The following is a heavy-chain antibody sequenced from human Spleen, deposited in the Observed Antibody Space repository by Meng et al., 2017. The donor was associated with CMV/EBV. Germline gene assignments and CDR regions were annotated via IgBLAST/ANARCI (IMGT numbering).Heavy chain of an antibody. J-gene: IGHJ4*02. Sequence: SVKVSCKASGYTFTSYGISWVRQAPGQGLEWMGGIIPILGIANYAQIFQGRVTITADKSTSTAYMELSSLRSEDTALYYCARSSSSWSYFDYWGQGTLVTVSS. D-gene: IGHD6-13*01. V-gene: IGHV1-69*10. CDR3: ARSSSSWSYFDY. CDR1: GYTFTSYG. CDR2: IIPILGIA.